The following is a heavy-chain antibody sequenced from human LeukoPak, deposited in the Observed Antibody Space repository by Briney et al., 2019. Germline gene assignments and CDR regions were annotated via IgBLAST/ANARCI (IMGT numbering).Heavy chain of an antibody. CDR2: ISSSSSYI. CDR3: ASLGATTLFGSY. V-gene: IGHV3-21*01. D-gene: IGHD1-26*01. J-gene: IGHJ4*02. CDR1: GFTFSSYS. Sequence: PGGSLRPSCAASGFTFSSYSMNWVRQAPGKGLEWVSSISSSSSYIYYADSVKGRFTISRDNAKNSLYLQMNSLRAEDTAVYYCASLGATTLFGSYWGQGTLVTVSS.